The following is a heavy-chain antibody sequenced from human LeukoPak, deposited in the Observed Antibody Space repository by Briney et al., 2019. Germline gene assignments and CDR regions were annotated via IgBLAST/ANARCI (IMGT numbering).Heavy chain of an antibody. Sequence: ASVKVSCKASGYTFTGYYMHWVRQAPGQGLEWMGWINPNSGGTNYAQKFQGRVTMTRDTSISTAYMELSRLRSDDPAVYYCARLGEVDGGYDLEVFDMWGQGTMVTVFS. V-gene: IGHV1-2*02. J-gene: IGHJ3*02. CDR2: INPNSGGT. CDR1: GYTFTGYY. D-gene: IGHD5-12*01. CDR3: ARLGEVDGGYDLEVFDM.